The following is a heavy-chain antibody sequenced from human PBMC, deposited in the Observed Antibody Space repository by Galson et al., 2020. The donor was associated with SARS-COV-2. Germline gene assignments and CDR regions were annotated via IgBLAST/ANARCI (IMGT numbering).Heavy chain of an antibody. J-gene: IGHJ6*02. CDR2: VIPSFDTA. V-gene: IGHV1-69*13. Sequence: SVKVSCKASGDNFKNYAISWVRQAPGQGLEWLGGVIPSFDTADYAEKFEGRLTITADESTSTAYMELSSLTSHDTGVYYCARDRIAFTTPTYYYYEGMDVWGQGTTVTVSS. CDR1: GDNFKNYA. CDR3: ARDRIAFTTPTYYYYEGMDV. D-gene: IGHD3-3*02.